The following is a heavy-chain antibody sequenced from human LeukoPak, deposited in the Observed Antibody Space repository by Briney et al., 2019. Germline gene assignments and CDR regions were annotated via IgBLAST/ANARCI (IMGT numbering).Heavy chain of an antibody. D-gene: IGHD4-17*01. Sequence: GGSLGLSCAASGFTFNNYAMSWVRQAPGKGLQWLSSIGGAGDNKYYADSVKGRFTISRDNSKNTLYLQMNSLRAEDTAIYYCATNKDYGDFGWFDPWGQGTLVTVSS. J-gene: IGHJ5*02. CDR3: ATNKDYGDFGWFDP. CDR2: IGGAGDNK. V-gene: IGHV3-23*01. CDR1: GFTFNNYA.